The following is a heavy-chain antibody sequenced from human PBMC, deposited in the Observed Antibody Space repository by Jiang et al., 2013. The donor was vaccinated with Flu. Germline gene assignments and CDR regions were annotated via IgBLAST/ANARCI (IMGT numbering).Heavy chain of an antibody. CDR1: GFTFSSYG. Sequence: VQLLESGGGVVQPGRSLRLSCAASGFTFSSYGMHWVRQAPGKGLEWVAVISYDGSNKYYADSVKGRFTISRDNSKNTPYLQMNSLRAEDTAVYYCAKDIGRYFDAFDIWGQGT. CDR2: ISYDGSNK. CDR3: AKDIGRYFDAFDI. J-gene: IGHJ3*02. D-gene: IGHD3-9*01. V-gene: IGHV3-30*18.